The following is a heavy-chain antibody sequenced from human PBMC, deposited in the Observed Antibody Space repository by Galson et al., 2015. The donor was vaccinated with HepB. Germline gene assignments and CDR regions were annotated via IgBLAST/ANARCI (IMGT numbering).Heavy chain of an antibody. CDR3: VKEGDYGAPFDY. CDR1: GFTFSSYA. V-gene: IGHV3-64D*06. CDR2: ISSNGGST. Sequence: SLRLSCAASGFTFSSYAMHWVRQAPGKGLEHVSAISSNGGSTYYADSVKGRFTISRDNSKNTLYLQMSSLRAEDTAVYYCVKEGDYGAPFDYWGQGTLVTVSS. D-gene: IGHD4-17*01. J-gene: IGHJ4*02.